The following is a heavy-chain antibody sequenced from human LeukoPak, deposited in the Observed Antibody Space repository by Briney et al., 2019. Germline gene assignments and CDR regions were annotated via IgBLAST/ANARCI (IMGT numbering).Heavy chain of an antibody. J-gene: IGHJ4*02. Sequence: KPSETLSLTCAVNGGSFSDHYWTWIRQPPGKGLEWIGEINHSGNNIYNPSLKRRVTMSVDTSKNQVSLKMTSVTAADTAVYYCARGKYYCSGGSRAAPLDSWGQGTLVIVSS. CDR3: ARGKYYCSGGSRAAPLDS. D-gene: IGHD2-15*01. CDR2: INHSGNN. V-gene: IGHV4-34*01. CDR1: GGSFSDHY.